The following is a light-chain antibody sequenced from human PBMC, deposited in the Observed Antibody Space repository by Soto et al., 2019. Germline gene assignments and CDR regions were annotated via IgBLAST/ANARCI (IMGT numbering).Light chain of an antibody. Sequence: PGDIATLSCVSSQSAYSSYLSWYQQKPGQTPRLLIYGASNRATGIPDRFSGSGSGTDFTLTISGLEPEDFAVYYCQQYGTSLFTFGGGTKV. J-gene: IGKJ4*01. CDR1: QSAYSSY. V-gene: IGKV3-20*01. CDR2: GAS. CDR3: QQYGTSLFT.